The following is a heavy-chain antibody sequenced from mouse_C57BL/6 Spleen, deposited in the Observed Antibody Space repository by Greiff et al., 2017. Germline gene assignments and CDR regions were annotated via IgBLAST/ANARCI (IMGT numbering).Heavy chain of an antibody. J-gene: IGHJ2*01. Sequence: VQLQQSGPELVKPGASVKISCKASGYTFTDYYMNWVKQSHGKSLEWIGDINPNNGGTSYNQKFKGKATLTVDKSSSTAYMELRSLTSEDSADYYCARNWDFDYWGQGTTLTVSS. CDR3: ARNWDFDY. CDR2: INPNNGGT. D-gene: IGHD4-1*01. CDR1: GYTFTDYY. V-gene: IGHV1-26*01.